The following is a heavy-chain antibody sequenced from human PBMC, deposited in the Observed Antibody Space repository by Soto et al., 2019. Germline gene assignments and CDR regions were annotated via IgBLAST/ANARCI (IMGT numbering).Heavy chain of an antibody. CDR1: GGSISSGGYY. V-gene: IGHV4-31*03. CDR2: IYYSGST. Sequence: PSETLSLTCTVSGGSISSGGYYWSWIRQHPGKGLEWIGYIYYSGSTYYNPSLKSRVTISVDTSKNQFSLKLSSVTAADTAVYYCARGEREYSSSSIYYGMDVWGQGTTVTVSS. J-gene: IGHJ6*02. D-gene: IGHD6-6*01. CDR3: ARGEREYSSSSIYYGMDV.